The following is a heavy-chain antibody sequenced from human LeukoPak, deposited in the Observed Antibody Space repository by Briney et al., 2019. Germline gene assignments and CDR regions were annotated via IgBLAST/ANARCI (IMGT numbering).Heavy chain of an antibody. CDR3: ARRAQVERRHSQFDY. CDR2: INPNNGGT. Sequence: ASVKVSCKASGYTFTGYFIHWVRQAPGQGLEWMGWINPNNGGTSYAQKFQGRISMTRDMSTSTVYMELSSLRSEDTAVYYCARRAQVERRHSQFDYWGQGTLVTVSS. CDR1: GYTFTGYF. D-gene: IGHD1-1*01. J-gene: IGHJ4*02. V-gene: IGHV1-2*02.